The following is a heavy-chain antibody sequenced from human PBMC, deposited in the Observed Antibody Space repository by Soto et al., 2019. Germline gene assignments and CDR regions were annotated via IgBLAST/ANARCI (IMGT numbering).Heavy chain of an antibody. CDR1: GFTFSSYG. J-gene: IGHJ4*02. CDR2: IWYDGSNK. D-gene: IGHD4-17*01. V-gene: IGHV3-33*01. Sequence: GSLRLSCAASGFTFSSYGMHWVRQAPGKGLEWVAVIWYDGSNKYYADSVKGRFTISRDNSKNTLYLQMNSLRAEDTAVYYCAREWQTTVTTSFDYWGQGTLVTVSS. CDR3: AREWQTTVTTSFDY.